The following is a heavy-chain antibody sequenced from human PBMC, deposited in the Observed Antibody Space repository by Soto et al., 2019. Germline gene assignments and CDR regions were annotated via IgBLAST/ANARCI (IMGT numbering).Heavy chain of an antibody. J-gene: IGHJ4*02. D-gene: IGHD4-17*01. CDR1: DGSISSYY. CDR2: IYYSGST. Sequence: PSETPSLTFTVSDGSISSYYWSWIRQPPGKGLEWIGYIYYSGSTNYNPSLKSRVTISVDTSKNQFSLKLSSVTAADTAVYYCAREWGYGDYYFDYWGQGTLVTVSS. V-gene: IGHV4-59*01. CDR3: AREWGYGDYYFDY.